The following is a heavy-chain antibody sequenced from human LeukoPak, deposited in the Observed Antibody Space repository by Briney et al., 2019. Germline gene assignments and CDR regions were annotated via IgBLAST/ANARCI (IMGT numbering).Heavy chain of an antibody. D-gene: IGHD3-10*01. CDR1: GYTFTSYY. CDR3: ARDNSHALLWFGECNWFDP. Sequence: GASVKVSCKASGYTFTSYYMHWGRQAPGQGLEWMGIINPNGGSTSYAQKFQGRVTMTRDMSTSTVYMELSSLRSEDTAVYYCARDNSHALLWFGECNWFDPWGQGTLVTVSS. V-gene: IGHV1-46*01. CDR2: INPNGGST. J-gene: IGHJ5*02.